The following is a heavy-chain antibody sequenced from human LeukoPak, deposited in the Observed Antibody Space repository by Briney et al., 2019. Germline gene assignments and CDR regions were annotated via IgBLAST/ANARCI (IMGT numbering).Heavy chain of an antibody. CDR1: GFIFSSYW. CDR2: IKEDGREK. D-gene: IGHD3-16*02. J-gene: IGHJ5*02. Sequence: PGGLLILSCAASGFIFSSYWMSWVRQAPGRGLELVVNIKEDGREKYYVDSVKGRFTISRDNAKNSLYLEMNSLRSEDTAVYYCARVNRGFDPWGQGTLVTVSS. CDR3: ARVNRGFDP. V-gene: IGHV3-7*01.